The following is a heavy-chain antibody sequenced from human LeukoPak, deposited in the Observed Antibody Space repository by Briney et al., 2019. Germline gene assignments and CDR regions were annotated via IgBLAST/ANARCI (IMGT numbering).Heavy chain of an antibody. V-gene: IGHV3-21*01. CDR2: ISGDSISI. J-gene: IGHJ4*02. Sequence: PGGSLRLSCAASGFTFSSYSMNWVRQAPGKGLEWVSSISGDSISIFYADSVKGRFTIARDNAKNSLYLQMNSLRAEDTAVYYCAGYYYYDSSGYYHFWGQGTLVTVSS. CDR1: GFTFSSYS. CDR3: AGYYYYDSSGYYHF. D-gene: IGHD3-22*01.